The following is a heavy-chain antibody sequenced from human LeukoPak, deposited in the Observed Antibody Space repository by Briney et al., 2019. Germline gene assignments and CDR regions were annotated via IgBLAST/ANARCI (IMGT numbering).Heavy chain of an antibody. D-gene: IGHD6-19*01. Sequence: ASVNVSCKASGYTFTSYAMHWVRQAPGQRLEWMGWINAGNGNTKYSQKFQGRVTITRDTSASTAYMELSSLRSEDTAVYYCARLDRGWYYFDYWGQGTLVTVSS. CDR2: INAGNGNT. CDR1: GYTFTSYA. J-gene: IGHJ4*02. CDR3: ARLDRGWYYFDY. V-gene: IGHV1-3*01.